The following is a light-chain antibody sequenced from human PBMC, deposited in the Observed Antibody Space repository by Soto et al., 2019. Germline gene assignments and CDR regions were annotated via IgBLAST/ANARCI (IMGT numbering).Light chain of an antibody. V-gene: IGLV3-9*01. CDR3: QVWDSSTYV. CDR1: NIGSKN. CDR2: RDS. Sequence: SYELTQPLSVSVAPGQTARITCGGNNIGSKNVHWYQQKPGQAPVLVIYRDSNRPSGIPERFSGSNSGNTATLTISRAQAGDEADYYCQVWDSSTYVFGTGTRSPS. J-gene: IGLJ1*01.